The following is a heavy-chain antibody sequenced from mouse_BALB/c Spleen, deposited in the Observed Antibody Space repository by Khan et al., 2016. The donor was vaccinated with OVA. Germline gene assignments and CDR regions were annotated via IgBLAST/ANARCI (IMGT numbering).Heavy chain of an antibody. CDR2: IWGGGST. V-gene: IGHV2-6-5*01. J-gene: IGHJ2*01. CDR1: GFSLTDYG. D-gene: IGHD1-1*02. CDR3: AEHPIRYPCCFGN. Sequence: VQLQESGPGLVAPSQSLSITCTVSGFSLTDYGVSWIRQPPGKGLEWLGVIWGGGSTYYNSALKSRLSISKDNSKRQVFLKMNSLQTDDTAMYYMAEHPIRYPCCFGNWGQGTTLTGSS.